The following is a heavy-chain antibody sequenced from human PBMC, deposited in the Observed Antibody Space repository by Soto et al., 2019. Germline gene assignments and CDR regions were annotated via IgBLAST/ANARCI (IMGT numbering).Heavy chain of an antibody. CDR1: GYTFTSYD. Sequence: ASVKVSCKASGYTFTSYDINWVRQATGQGLEWMGWMNPNSGNTGYAQKFQGRVTMTRNTSISTAYMELSSLRSEDTAVYYCATGTFGGVLAPGGMDVWGQGTRVTVYS. CDR3: ATGTFGGVLAPGGMDV. V-gene: IGHV1-8*01. CDR2: MNPNSGNT. D-gene: IGHD3-16*01. J-gene: IGHJ6*02.